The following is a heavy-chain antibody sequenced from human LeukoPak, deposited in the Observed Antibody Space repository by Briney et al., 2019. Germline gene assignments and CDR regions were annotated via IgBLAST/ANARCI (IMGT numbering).Heavy chain of an antibody. V-gene: IGHV3-23*01. D-gene: IGHD2/OR15-2a*01. J-gene: IGHJ5*02. CDR1: GFTFSSYA. CDR2: ISGSGGST. CDR3: AKDRIRNWFDP. Sequence: GGSLRLSCAASGFTFSSYAMSWVRQAPGKGLEWVSAISGSGGSTYYADSVKGRFTISRDNSKNTPYLKMNSLRAEDTAVYYCAKDRIRNWFDPWGQGTLVTVSS.